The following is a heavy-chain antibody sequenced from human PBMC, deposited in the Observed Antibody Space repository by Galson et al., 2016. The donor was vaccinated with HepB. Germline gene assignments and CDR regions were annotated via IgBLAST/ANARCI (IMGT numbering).Heavy chain of an antibody. Sequence: SLRLSCAASGFTFSSYGMHWVRQAPRKGLEWVAAISTSGGSTDYADSVRGRFTISRDNSKNMLYLQMNSLRAEDSALYYCAKGTTRLGDNWGQGILVTVSS. CDR2: ISTSGGST. D-gene: IGHD4-11*01. CDR3: AKGTTRLGDN. CDR1: GFTFSSYG. J-gene: IGHJ4*02. V-gene: IGHV3-23*01.